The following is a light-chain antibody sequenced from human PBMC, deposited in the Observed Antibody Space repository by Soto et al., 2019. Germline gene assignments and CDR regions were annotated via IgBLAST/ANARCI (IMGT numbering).Light chain of an antibody. J-gene: IGKJ4*01. Sequence: EVVLTQSPATLSLSPGERATLSCSASQGVSSYLAWYQQKPGQAPRLLIDDASNRATGISARLSGSGSGTDFTLTISSLEPDDCAAEYCLQRSNCPPPPFGAGTKVEI. V-gene: IGKV3-11*01. CDR3: LQRSNCPPPP. CDR2: DAS. CDR1: QGVSSY.